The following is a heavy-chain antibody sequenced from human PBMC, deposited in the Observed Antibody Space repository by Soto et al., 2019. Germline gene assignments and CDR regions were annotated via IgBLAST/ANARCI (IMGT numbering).Heavy chain of an antibody. D-gene: IGHD1-26*01. CDR1: GYSFTSYW. CDR2: IYPGDSDT. V-gene: IGHV5-51*01. J-gene: IGHJ6*02. Sequence: GESLKISCKGSGYSFTSYWIGWVRQMPGKGLEWMGIIYPGDSDTRYSPSFQGQVTISADKSISTAYLQWSSLKASDTAMYYWARNSGSYPGGDYYYGMDVWGQGTTVTVSS. CDR3: ARNSGSYPGGDYYYGMDV.